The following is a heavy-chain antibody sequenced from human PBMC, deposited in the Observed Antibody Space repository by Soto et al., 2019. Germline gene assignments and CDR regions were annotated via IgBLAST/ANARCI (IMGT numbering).Heavy chain of an antibody. CDR3: ARDRVREYYSTSSYGSWAFDI. J-gene: IGHJ3*02. D-gene: IGHD6-6*01. CDR1: GGTFSTYS. Sequence: SLKVSCNASGGTFSTYSINWVRHSPGQWLEWMGGIIPIFGTANYAHKFQGRVTITADKSTSTAYMELNSLRSEDTAVYYCARDRVREYYSTSSYGSWAFDIWGQGTMVTVSS. CDR2: IIPIFGTA. V-gene: IGHV1-69*06.